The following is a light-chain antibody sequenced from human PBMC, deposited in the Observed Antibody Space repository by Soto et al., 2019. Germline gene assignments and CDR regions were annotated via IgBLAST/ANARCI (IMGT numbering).Light chain of an antibody. Sequence: EIVLTQYPATLSLSPGDRATLSCRASQTVSSYLDWSQQKPGQAPRLLIYDASSRATGIPARFSGSGSGTDFTLTITSLEPEDFAVYYCQQRSDWPSTFGGGTKVEIK. CDR1: QTVSSY. CDR3: QQRSDWPST. J-gene: IGKJ4*01. CDR2: DAS. V-gene: IGKV3-11*01.